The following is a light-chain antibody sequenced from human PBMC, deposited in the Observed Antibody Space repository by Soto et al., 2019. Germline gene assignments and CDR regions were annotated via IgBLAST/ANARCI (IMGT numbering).Light chain of an antibody. CDR1: SSNIGSNT. CDR2: SNN. V-gene: IGLV1-44*01. J-gene: IGLJ2*01. Sequence: QSVLTQPPSASGTPGQRVTISCSGSSSNIGSNTVNWYQQLPGTAPKLLISSNNQRPSGVPDRFSGSKSGTSASLAISGLQSEDEADYYCAAWDDSRNGVVFGGGTKVTVL. CDR3: AAWDDSRNGVV.